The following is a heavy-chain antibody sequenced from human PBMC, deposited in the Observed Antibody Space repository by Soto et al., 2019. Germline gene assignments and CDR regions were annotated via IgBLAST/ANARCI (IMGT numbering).Heavy chain of an antibody. CDR1: GDSIRSYY. Sequence: AETLSLTCTVSGDSIRSYYWNWIRQPPGKGLELIGHIYYSGSTYYNPSLKRGGTISVDTSKNQFSLKLSSVTAADTAVYYCARAGFKGYSYCLSGYYSYCMDVWGQGTMVTVSS. CDR3: ARAGFKGYSYCLSGYYSYCMDV. V-gene: IGHV4-59*12. J-gene: IGHJ6*02. D-gene: IGHD5-18*01. CDR2: IYYSGST.